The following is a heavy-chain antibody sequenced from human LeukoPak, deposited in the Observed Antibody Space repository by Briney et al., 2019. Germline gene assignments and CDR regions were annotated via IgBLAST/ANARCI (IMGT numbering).Heavy chain of an antibody. CDR1: GYTLTELS. CDR3: ASLVTAIRGVDWFDP. Sequence: ASVKVSCKVSGYTLTELSMHWVRQAPGKGLEWMGGFDPEDGETIYAQKFQGRVTMTEDTSTDTAYMELSSLRSEDTAVYYCASLVTAIRGVDWFDPWGQGTLVTVSP. J-gene: IGHJ5*02. D-gene: IGHD2-21*02. V-gene: IGHV1-24*01. CDR2: FDPEDGET.